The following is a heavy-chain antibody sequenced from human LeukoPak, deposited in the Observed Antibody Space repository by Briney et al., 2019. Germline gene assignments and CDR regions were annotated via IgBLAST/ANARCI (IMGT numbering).Heavy chain of an antibody. CDR3: ARAMNIKVGATSFDY. V-gene: IGHV3-74*01. CDR1: GFTFSSYW. J-gene: IGHJ4*02. Sequence: PGGSLRLSCAASGFTFSSYWMHWVRQAPGKGLVWVSRINSDGSSTSYADSVKGRLTISRDNAKNTLYLQMNSLRAEDTAVYYCARAMNIKVGATSFDYWGQGTLVTVSS. D-gene: IGHD1-26*01. CDR2: INSDGSST.